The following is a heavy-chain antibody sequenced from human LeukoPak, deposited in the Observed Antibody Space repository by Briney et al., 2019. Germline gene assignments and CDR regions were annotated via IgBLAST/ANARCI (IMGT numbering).Heavy chain of an antibody. J-gene: IGHJ4*02. CDR2: IYDDRST. Sequence: GGSLRLSCTAAGFTVSSSYMSWVRQAPGKGLEWVSIIYDDRSTYYAASVKGRFTIFRDDSKNTLLLQMDSLRTEDTAIYYCARDSAFSSYSYWGQGALVTVSS. CDR1: GFTVSSSY. D-gene: IGHD2-21*01. CDR3: ARDSAFSSYSY. V-gene: IGHV3-53*01.